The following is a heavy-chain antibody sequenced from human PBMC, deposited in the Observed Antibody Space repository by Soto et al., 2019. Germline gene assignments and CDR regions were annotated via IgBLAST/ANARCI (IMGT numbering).Heavy chain of an antibody. CDR2: MNPNSGNT. V-gene: IGHV1-8*01. CDR1: GYTFTSYD. J-gene: IGHJ6*03. D-gene: IGHD2-2*01. CDR3: ARGSARCSSTIFYASFPYYYYMVF. Sequence: ASVKVSCKASGYTFTSYDINWVRQATGQGLEWMGWMNPNSGNTGYAQKFQGRVTMTRNTSISTAYMELSSLRSEDTAVYYCARGSARCSSTIFYASFPYYYYMVFWGTGITVTVFS.